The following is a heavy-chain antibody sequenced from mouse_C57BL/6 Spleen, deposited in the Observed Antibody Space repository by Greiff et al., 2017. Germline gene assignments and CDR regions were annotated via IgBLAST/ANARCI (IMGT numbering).Heavy chain of an antibody. J-gene: IGHJ2*01. CDR1: GYTFTDYY. CDR2: INPNNGGT. D-gene: IGHD1-3*01. V-gene: IGHV1-26*01. CDR3: ARENPRSQGVFDY. Sequence: EVQLQQSGPELVKPGASVKISCKASGYTFTDYYMNWVKQSHGKSLEWIGDINPNNGGTSYNQKFKGKATLTVDKSSSTAYMELRSLTSEDSAVYYCARENPRSQGVFDYWGQGTTLTVSS.